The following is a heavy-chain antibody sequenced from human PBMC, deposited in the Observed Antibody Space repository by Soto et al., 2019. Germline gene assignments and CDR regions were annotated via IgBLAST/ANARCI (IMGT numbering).Heavy chain of an antibody. J-gene: IGHJ4*02. Sequence: PAETLSLTCAVSGGSISSYYWSWIRQPPGKGLEWIGYIYYSGSTNYNPSLKSRVTISVDTSKNQFSLKLSSVTAADTAVYYCAMGYSYGYFDYWGQGTLVRVSS. CDR3: AMGYSYGYFDY. CDR1: GGSISSYY. D-gene: IGHD5-18*01. CDR2: IYYSGST. V-gene: IGHV4-59*01.